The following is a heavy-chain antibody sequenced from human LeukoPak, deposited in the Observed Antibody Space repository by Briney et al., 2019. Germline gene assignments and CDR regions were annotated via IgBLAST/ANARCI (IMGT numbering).Heavy chain of an antibody. Sequence: SETLSLTCTVSGGSISSYYWSWIRQPPGKGLEWIGYIYYSGSTNYNPSLKSRVTISVDTSKNQFSLKLSSVTAADTAVYYCARHGTDYYDSSGYYLFDYWGQGTLVTVSS. J-gene: IGHJ4*02. CDR3: ARHGTDYYDSSGYYLFDY. V-gene: IGHV4-59*08. CDR1: GGSISSYY. D-gene: IGHD3-22*01. CDR2: IYYSGST.